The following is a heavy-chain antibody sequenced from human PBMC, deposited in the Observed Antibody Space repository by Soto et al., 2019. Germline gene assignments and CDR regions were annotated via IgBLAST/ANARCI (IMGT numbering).Heavy chain of an antibody. Sequence: AASVKVSCKSSGYTFTSYAMDWLRPAPGQRLEWMGWSDAGKGNIKYSQTFHVRISITRETCASTGYMELSSRGSKVTVVYYCARAACTPGGPGTLVTSPQ. CDR1: GYTFTSYA. D-gene: IGHD3-16*01. CDR2: SDAGKGNI. CDR3: ARAACTP. V-gene: IGHV1-3*01. J-gene: IGHJ5*02.